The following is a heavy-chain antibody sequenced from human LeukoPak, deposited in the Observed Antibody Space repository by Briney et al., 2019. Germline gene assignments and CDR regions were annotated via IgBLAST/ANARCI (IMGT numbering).Heavy chain of an antibody. D-gene: IGHD6-13*01. V-gene: IGHV3-23*01. CDR1: GFTFSSYA. CDR2: ISGRGDST. CDR3: ARRHQLTRGRNAFDI. Sequence: PGGSLRLSCAASGFTFSSYAMSWVRQAPGKGLEWVSAISGRGDSTYYADSVKGRFTISRDNAKNSLYLQMNSLRAEDTAVYYCARRHQLTRGRNAFDIWGQGTMVTVSS. J-gene: IGHJ3*02.